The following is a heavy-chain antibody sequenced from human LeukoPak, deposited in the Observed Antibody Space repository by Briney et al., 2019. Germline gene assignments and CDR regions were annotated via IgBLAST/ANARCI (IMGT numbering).Heavy chain of an antibody. V-gene: IGHV3-30-3*01. CDR1: GFTFSSYA. CDR3: ARDTLKLELRGYFDY. D-gene: IGHD1-7*01. J-gene: IGHJ4*02. CDR2: ISYDGSNK. Sequence: PGRSLRLSCAASGFTFSSYAMHWVRQAPGKGLEWVAVISYDGSNKYYADSVKGRFTISRNNSKNTLYLQMNSLRAEDTAVYYCARDTLKLELRGYFDYWGQGTLVTVSS.